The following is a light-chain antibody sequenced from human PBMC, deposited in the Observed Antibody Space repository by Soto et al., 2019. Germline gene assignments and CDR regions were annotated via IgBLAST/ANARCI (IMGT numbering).Light chain of an antibody. Sequence: EIVLTQSPATLALSPGERATLSCTASQSVSSYLASYQQKPGQAPCLLIYDASYRATGITARFSGSGSGTDVTLTISSLGPEDFAVYYCQERVTVGGGTKVEIK. V-gene: IGKV3-11*01. CDR2: DAS. CDR1: QSVSSY. J-gene: IGKJ4*01. CDR3: QERVT.